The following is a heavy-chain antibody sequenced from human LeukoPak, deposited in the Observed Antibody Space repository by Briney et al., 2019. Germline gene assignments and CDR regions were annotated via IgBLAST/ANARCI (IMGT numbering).Heavy chain of an antibody. CDR1: GGTFSSYA. V-gene: IGHV1-69*05. CDR3: ATSGSADYYYMDV. J-gene: IGHJ6*03. Sequence: ASVKVSCKASGGTFSSYAISWVRQAPGQGLEWMGGIIPIFGTANYAQKFQGRVTITTDESTSTAYMELSSLRSEDTAVYYCATSGSADYYYMDVWGKGTTVTVSS. CDR2: IIPIFGTA.